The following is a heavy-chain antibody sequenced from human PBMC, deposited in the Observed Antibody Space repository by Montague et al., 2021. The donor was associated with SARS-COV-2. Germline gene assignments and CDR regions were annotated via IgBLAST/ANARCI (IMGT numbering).Heavy chain of an antibody. Sequence: TLSLTCTVSGASISSGSYYWNWIRQHPGKGLEWIGYIHYSGSTYYTPSLQSRVAISVDTSKNEFSLEMTSVTAADTAVYYCARDGDEGYFFEYWGQGLLVTVSS. J-gene: IGHJ4*02. CDR3: ARDGDEGYFFEY. CDR1: GASISSGSYY. D-gene: IGHD2/OR15-2a*01. V-gene: IGHV4-31*03. CDR2: IHYSGST.